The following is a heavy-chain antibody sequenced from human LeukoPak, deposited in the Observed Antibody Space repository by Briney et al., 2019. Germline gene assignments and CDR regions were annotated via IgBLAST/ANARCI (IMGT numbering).Heavy chain of an antibody. CDR2: IWYGGSNK. CDR1: GFTFSDYY. D-gene: IGHD2-2*01. CDR3: AKDLMRSSTSCSDY. V-gene: IGHV3-30*02. Sequence: PGGSLRLSCAASGFTFSDYYMSWIRQAPGKGLEWVAVIWYGGSNKYYADSVKGRFTISRDNSKNTLYLQMNSLRAEDAAVYYCAKDLMRSSTSCSDYWGQGTLVTVSS. J-gene: IGHJ4*02.